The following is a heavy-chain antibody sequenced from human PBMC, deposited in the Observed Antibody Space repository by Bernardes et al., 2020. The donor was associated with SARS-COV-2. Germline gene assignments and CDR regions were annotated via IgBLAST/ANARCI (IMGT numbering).Heavy chain of an antibody. CDR1: GGSFSGYY. D-gene: IGHD2-15*01. J-gene: IGHJ5*02. CDR2: INHSGST. Sequence: TLSLTCAVYGGSFSGYYWSWIRQPPGKGLEWIGEINHSGSTNYNPSLKSRVTISVDTSKNQFSLKLSSVTAADTAVYYCARDPRASHCSGGSCDAGGWFDPWGQGTLVTVSS. CDR3: ARDPRASHCSGGSCDAGGWFDP. V-gene: IGHV4-34*01.